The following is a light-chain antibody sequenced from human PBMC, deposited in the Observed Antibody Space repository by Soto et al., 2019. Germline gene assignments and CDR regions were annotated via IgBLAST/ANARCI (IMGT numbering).Light chain of an antibody. CDR1: SGHSSYA. J-gene: IGLJ3*02. Sequence: QLVLTQSPSASASLGASVKLTCALSSGHSSYAIAWHQQQPEKGPRALMKLNSAGSHTRGDGIPDRFSGSSSGAERYLTISSLQSEDEADYYCQTWGTGILVFGGGTKLTVL. CDR3: QTWGTGILV. CDR2: LNSAGSH. V-gene: IGLV4-69*01.